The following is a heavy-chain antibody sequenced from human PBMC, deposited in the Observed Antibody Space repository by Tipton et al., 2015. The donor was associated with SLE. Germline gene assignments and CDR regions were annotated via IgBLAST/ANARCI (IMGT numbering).Heavy chain of an antibody. CDR3: ARGGSGGDAFDN. Sequence: TLSLTCTVSGGSISSYYWSWIRQPPGKGLGWIGYIYYSGSTNYNPSLKSRVTISVDTSKNQFSLKLSSVTAADTAVYYCARGGSGGDAFDNWGQGTMVTVSS. D-gene: IGHD2-15*01. CDR2: IYYSGST. CDR1: GGSISSYY. J-gene: IGHJ3*02. V-gene: IGHV4-59*01.